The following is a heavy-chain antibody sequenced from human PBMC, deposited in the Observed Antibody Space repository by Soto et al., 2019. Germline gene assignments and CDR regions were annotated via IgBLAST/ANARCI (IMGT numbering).Heavy chain of an antibody. Sequence: QVQLQESGPGLVKPSGTLSLTCAVSSGSISSSNWWSWVRQPPGKGLEWIGEIYHSGSTNYNPSLKCRVTISVDKSKNQFSLKLSSVTAADTAVYYCASLYSGYDSELNWFDPWGQGTLVTVSS. CDR2: IYHSGST. CDR1: SGSISSSNW. D-gene: IGHD5-12*01. CDR3: ASLYSGYDSELNWFDP. J-gene: IGHJ5*02. V-gene: IGHV4-4*02.